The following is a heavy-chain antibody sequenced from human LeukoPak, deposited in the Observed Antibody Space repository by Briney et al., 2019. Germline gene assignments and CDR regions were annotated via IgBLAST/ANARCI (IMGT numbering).Heavy chain of an antibody. Sequence: SQTLSLTCTVSGGSIGSGSYYWSWIRQPAGKGLEWIGRIYTSGSTNYNPSLKSRVTISVDTSKNQFSLKLSSVTAADTAVYYCAREGPWASDAFDIWGQGTMVTVSS. CDR3: AREGPWASDAFDI. J-gene: IGHJ3*02. CDR2: IYTSGST. V-gene: IGHV4-61*02. CDR1: GGSIGSGSYY.